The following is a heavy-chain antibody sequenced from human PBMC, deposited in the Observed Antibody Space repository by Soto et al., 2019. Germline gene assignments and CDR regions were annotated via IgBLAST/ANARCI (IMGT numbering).Heavy chain of an antibody. CDR1: GFTFRSYS. J-gene: IGHJ4*02. D-gene: IGHD5-12*01. V-gene: IGHV3-23*01. CDR2: ISGSGDIT. CDR3: SKDSWDGGSDVFDY. Sequence: GGSLRLSCVASGFTFRSYSMSWVRQAPGKGPEWVSSISGSGDITYYKDSLRGRFTSSRDNSKNTVYLQMNSLRAEDTAIYYCSKDSWDGGSDVFDYWGQGTLVTVSS.